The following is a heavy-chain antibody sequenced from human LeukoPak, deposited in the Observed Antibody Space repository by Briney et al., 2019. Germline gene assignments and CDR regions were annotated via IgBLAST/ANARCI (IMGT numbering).Heavy chain of an antibody. CDR1: GGTFSSYT. CDR3: TSGQGEVYKDLFDP. J-gene: IGHJ5*02. D-gene: IGHD1-1*01. CDR2: INHILGIA. Sequence: SVKVSCKASGGTFSSYTISWVRQAPGQGLEWMGRINHILGIANYAQKFQGRVTITAAKSTSTAYMELSSMRSEDTAVYYCTSGQGEVYKDLFDPWAQETVVTVSS. V-gene: IGHV1-69*02.